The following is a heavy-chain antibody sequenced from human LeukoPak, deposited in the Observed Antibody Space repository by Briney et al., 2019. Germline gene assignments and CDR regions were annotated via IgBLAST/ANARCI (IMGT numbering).Heavy chain of an antibody. J-gene: IGHJ4*02. CDR1: GFTFSDYN. D-gene: IGHD2-21*02. V-gene: IGHV3-11*04. CDR3: ARVGSRGDWIEY. Sequence: GGSLRLSCAASGFTFSDYNILWVRQTPGKGLEWLFYITPAGTAVHSADSVKDRFTFSRDDAKNSLYLQMNTLRVDDTAIYYCARVGSRGDWIEYWGQGTRVTVSS. CDR2: ITPAGTAV.